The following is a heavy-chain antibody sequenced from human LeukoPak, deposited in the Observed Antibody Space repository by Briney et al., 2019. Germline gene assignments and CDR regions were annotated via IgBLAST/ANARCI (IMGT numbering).Heavy chain of an antibody. D-gene: IGHD3/OR15-3a*01. CDR1: GVSISSSNSY. J-gene: IGHJ4*02. CDR2: IYYSGNT. Sequence: PSETLSLTCTVSGVSISSSNSYWGWIRQPPGKGLEWIGSIYYSGNTYYNASLKSRVTISIDTSKDQFSLKLTSVTAADTAVYYCARQTGSGLFILPGGQGTLVTVSS. V-gene: IGHV4-39*01. CDR3: ARQTGSGLFILP.